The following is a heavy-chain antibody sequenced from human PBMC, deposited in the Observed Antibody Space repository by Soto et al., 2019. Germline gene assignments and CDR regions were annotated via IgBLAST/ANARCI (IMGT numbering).Heavy chain of an antibody. CDR3: ERQVGYYSRANCYGYYGMDG. Sequence: QLQLQESGPGLVKPSETLSLTCTVSGGSISSGPYSWGWIRQPPGEGLEWIGTFHFSESTHYNPSLESRITTSVAPSKIQFSLKASSVTLAEAVVYYSERQVGYYSRANCYGYYGMDGSGQETTVTVSS. D-gene: IGHD2-2*01. V-gene: IGHV4-39*07. J-gene: IGHJ6*02. CDR1: GGSISSGPYS. CDR2: FHFSEST.